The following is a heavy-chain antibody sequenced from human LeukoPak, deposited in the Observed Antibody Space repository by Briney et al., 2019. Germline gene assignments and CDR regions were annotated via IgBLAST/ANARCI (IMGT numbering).Heavy chain of an antibody. J-gene: IGHJ6*03. Sequence: GGSLRLSCAASGFDLNTYEMNWVRQAPGKGLEWIADITISGHTKNYADSVKGRFTISRDNAGTSLYLQMNSLRAEDTAVYYCASGSGSYRTPYYYMDVWGTGTTVTVSS. CDR2: ITISGHTK. CDR3: ASGSGSYRTPYYYMDV. CDR1: GFDLNTYE. D-gene: IGHD3-10*01. V-gene: IGHV3-48*03.